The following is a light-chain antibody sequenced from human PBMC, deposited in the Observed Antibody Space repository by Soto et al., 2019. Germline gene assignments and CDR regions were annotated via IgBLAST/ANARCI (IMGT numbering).Light chain of an antibody. Sequence: DIQMTQSPSTLSASVGDRVTITCRASQSIDKWLAWYQRKPGKAPKLLIYDADTLQTGVPSRFSGSGFGTEFTLTISSLQPDDFATYYCQQCKSYYTFGQGTKLEI. V-gene: IGKV1-5*01. CDR2: DAD. J-gene: IGKJ2*01. CDR1: QSIDKW. CDR3: QQCKSYYT.